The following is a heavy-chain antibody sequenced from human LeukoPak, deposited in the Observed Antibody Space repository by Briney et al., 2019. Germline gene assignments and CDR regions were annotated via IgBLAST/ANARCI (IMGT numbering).Heavy chain of an antibody. CDR2: IYYSGST. CDR1: GGSVSSGTYY. D-gene: IGHD4-11*01. V-gene: IGHV4-61*01. Sequence: WETLSLTCTVSGGSVSSGTYYWSWIRQPPGKGLEWIGYIYYSGSTNYNPSLKSRVTISVDTSKNQFSLKLSSVTAADTAVYYCARDRVRGNSNPYFDYWGQGTLVTVSS. J-gene: IGHJ4*02. CDR3: ARDRVRGNSNPYFDY.